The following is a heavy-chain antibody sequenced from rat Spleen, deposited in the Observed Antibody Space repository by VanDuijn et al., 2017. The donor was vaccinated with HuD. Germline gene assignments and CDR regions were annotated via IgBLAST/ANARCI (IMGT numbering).Heavy chain of an antibody. V-gene: IGHV5-25*01. D-gene: IGHD1-4*01. J-gene: IGHJ2*01. Sequence: EVQLVESGGDLVQPGRSLKLSCAASGFTFSNSYMAWVRQAPTKGLEWVASISIGGYNTYYRDSVKGRFSISRDDAKSTLYLQMDSLRSEDTATYYCATAGTRVSRFAYWGQGVMVTVSS. CDR3: ATAGTRVSRFAY. CDR1: GFTFSNSY. CDR2: ISIGGYNT.